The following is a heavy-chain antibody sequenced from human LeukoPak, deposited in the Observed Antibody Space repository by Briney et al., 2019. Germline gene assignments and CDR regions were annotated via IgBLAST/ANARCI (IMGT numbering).Heavy chain of an antibody. J-gene: IGHJ3*02. Sequence: SETLSLTCTVSDGSISSSSYYWGWIRQPPGRGLEWIGSIYYSGSAYYNPSLKSRVTISVDTSKNQFSLRLSSVTAADTAVYYCARYCSGGSCTIEDAFDIWGQGTMVTVSS. CDR2: IYYSGSA. CDR3: ARYCSGGSCTIEDAFDI. D-gene: IGHD2-15*01. V-gene: IGHV4-39*07. CDR1: DGSISSSSYY.